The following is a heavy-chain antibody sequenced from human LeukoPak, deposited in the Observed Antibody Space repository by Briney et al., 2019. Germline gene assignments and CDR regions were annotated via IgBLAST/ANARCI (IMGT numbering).Heavy chain of an antibody. CDR3: AARGGDY. J-gene: IGHJ4*02. V-gene: IGHV3-23*01. D-gene: IGHD3-16*01. Sequence: PGGSLRLSCAASGFTFIRYAMSWARQAPGKGLEWVSAISCSRGKTYYPDSERRWSTISRYNYKNTLYLQMNSLRAEDRAVYYCAARGGDYWGQGTLVTVSS. CDR2: ISCSRGKT. CDR1: GFTFIRYA.